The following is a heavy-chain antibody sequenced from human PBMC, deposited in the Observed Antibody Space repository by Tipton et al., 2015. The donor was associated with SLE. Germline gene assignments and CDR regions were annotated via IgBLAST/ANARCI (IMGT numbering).Heavy chain of an antibody. CDR2: IYYGGST. CDR3: ARDMIFGVDYYYGMDV. Sequence: TLSLTCTVSGGSISSRSYYWSWIRQPPGKGLEWIGYIYYGGSTNYNPSLKSRVTISVDTSKNQFSLKLSYVTAADTAVYYCARDMIFGVDYYYGMDVWGQGTTVTVSS. V-gene: IGHV4-61*01. D-gene: IGHD3/OR15-3a*01. CDR1: GGSISSRSYY. J-gene: IGHJ6*01.